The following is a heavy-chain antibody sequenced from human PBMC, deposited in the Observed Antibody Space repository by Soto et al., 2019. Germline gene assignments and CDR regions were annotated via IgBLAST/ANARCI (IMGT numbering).Heavy chain of an antibody. CDR1: GGTFSSYA. J-gene: IGHJ6*02. V-gene: IGHV1-18*01. Sequence: GASVKVSGKAPGGTFSSYAISWVRQAPGQGLEWMGWISAYNGNTNYAQKLQGRVTMTTDTSTSTAYMELRSLRSDDTAVYYCARDETIFGVVTTYGMDVWGQGTTVTVSS. CDR3: ARDETIFGVVTTYGMDV. CDR2: ISAYNGNT. D-gene: IGHD3-3*01.